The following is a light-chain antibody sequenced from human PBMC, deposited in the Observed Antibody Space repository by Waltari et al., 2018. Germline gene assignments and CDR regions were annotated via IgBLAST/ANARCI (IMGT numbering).Light chain of an antibody. CDR1: QSIGDW. CDR3: QQYNGYPYT. V-gene: IGKV1-5*03. J-gene: IGKJ2*01. CDR2: KSS. Sequence: DIQMTQSTSTLSASVGDRVTITCRASQSIGDWLAWYQQKPGKAPKLLIFKSSSLESGGPSRFSGSGSGTEFTLTISSLQPDDLATYYCQQYNGYPYTFGQGTKLEI.